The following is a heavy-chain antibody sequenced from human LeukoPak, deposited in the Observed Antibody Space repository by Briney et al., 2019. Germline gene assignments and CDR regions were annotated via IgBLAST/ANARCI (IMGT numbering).Heavy chain of an antibody. CDR3: ARQYGRPFDY. Sequence: GESLKISCKGSGYNFANPWIGWVRQMPGKGLEWMGIIYPGDSDTRYSPSFQGQVSISVDKSVSTTYLQWSSLKVSDTAMYYCARQYGRPFDYWGQGTLVTVSS. D-gene: IGHD4-17*01. J-gene: IGHJ4*02. CDR2: IYPGDSDT. V-gene: IGHV5-51*01. CDR1: GYNFANPW.